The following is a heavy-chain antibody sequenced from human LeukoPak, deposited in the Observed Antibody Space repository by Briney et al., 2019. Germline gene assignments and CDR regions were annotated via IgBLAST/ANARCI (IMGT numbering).Heavy chain of an antibody. CDR1: GGSISSSSYY. V-gene: IGHV4-39*01. D-gene: IGHD3-3*01. J-gene: IGHJ5*02. Sequence: SETLSLTCTVSGGSISSSSYYWGWIRQPPGKGLEWIGSIYYSGSTYYNPSLKSRVTISVDTSKNQFSLKLNSVTAADTAVYYCARHRPDFWSDYPRWFDPWGQGTLVTVSS. CDR2: IYYSGST. CDR3: ARHRPDFWSDYPRWFDP.